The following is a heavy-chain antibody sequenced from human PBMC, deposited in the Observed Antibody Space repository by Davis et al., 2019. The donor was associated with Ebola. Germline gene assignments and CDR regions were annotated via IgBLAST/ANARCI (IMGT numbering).Heavy chain of an antibody. CDR3: AKDLGVVGAPYGMDV. Sequence: GESLKISCAASGFTFSTYSMSWVRQAPGKGLEWVSSISSDSDYIYYADSAKGRFTISRDNAKNSLYLQMNSLRTEDTAVYYCAKDLGVVGAPYGMDVWGQGTTVTVSS. CDR1: GFTFSTYS. CDR2: ISSDSDYI. J-gene: IGHJ6*02. D-gene: IGHD1-26*01. V-gene: IGHV3-21*01.